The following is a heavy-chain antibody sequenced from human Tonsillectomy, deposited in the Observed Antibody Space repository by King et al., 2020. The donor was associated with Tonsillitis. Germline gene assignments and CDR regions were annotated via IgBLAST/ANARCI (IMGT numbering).Heavy chain of an antibody. Sequence: VQLVESGGGLVQPGGSLRLSCAASGFAFSTYAMTWVRQAPGKRLEWVSTISGGSGSTYYADSVKGRFTISRANSKDTLFLKMHNLTAEDTAIYYCAKDLTLLRGISNFDFWGLGTLVTVSS. CDR2: ISGGSGST. V-gene: IGHV3-23*04. CDR3: AKDLTLLRGISNFDF. D-gene: IGHD3-10*01. J-gene: IGHJ4*02. CDR1: GFAFSTYA.